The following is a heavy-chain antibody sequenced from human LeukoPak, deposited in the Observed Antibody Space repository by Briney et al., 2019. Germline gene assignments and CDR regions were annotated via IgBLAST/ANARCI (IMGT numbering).Heavy chain of an antibody. J-gene: IGHJ4*02. CDR2: INHSGST. CDR1: GFTFSSCA. Sequence: PGGSLRLSCAGSGFTFSSCAMSWIRQPPGKGLEWIGEINHSGSTNYNPSLKSRVTISVDTSKNQFSLKLSSVTAADTAVYYCARAQYYDSSGYYGYWGQGTLVTVSS. V-gene: IGHV4-34*01. CDR3: ARAQYYDSSGYYGY. D-gene: IGHD3-22*01.